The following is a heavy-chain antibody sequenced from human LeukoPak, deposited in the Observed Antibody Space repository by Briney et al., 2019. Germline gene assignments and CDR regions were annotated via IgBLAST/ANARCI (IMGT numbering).Heavy chain of an antibody. CDR1: GFNVNNAW. D-gene: IGHD2-21*01. J-gene: IGHJ4*02. V-gene: IGHV3-15*07. CDR2: IRSKIDGGAT. Sequence: GGSLRLSCAASGFNVNNAWMSWVRQAPGKGLEWVGRIRSKIDGGATDYAAPVKGRFTISRDDSKNTLYLQINSLKIEDTAMYYCYTSITDYWGQGTLVTISS. CDR3: YTSITDY.